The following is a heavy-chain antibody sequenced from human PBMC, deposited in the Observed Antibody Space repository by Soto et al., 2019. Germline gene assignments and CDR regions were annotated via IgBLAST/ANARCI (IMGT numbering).Heavy chain of an antibody. Sequence: EVQLLESGGGLVQPGGSLRLSCAASGFTFSSYAMSWVRQAPGKGLEWVSAISGSGGSTYYADSVKGRFTISRDNSKNTLYLQMNSLRAEDTAVYYCAKFDYDYVWGSYRHGYFDYWGQGTLVTASS. CDR3: AKFDYDYVWGSYRHGYFDY. J-gene: IGHJ4*02. CDR2: ISGSGGST. D-gene: IGHD3-16*02. V-gene: IGHV3-23*01. CDR1: GFTFSSYA.